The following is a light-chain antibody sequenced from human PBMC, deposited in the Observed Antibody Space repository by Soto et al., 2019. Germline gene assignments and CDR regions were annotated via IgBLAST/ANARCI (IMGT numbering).Light chain of an antibody. CDR1: QSVSSN. CDR2: GAS. V-gene: IGKV3-15*01. J-gene: IGKJ2*01. CDR3: QQYSNWPHT. Sequence: EIVMTQSPATLSVSPGERATLSCRASQSVSSNLAWYQQKPGQAPRLLIYGASTRATGIPATFSGSGSGTEFTLTISSLQSEDFAVYYCQQYSNWPHTFGQGTKLEIK.